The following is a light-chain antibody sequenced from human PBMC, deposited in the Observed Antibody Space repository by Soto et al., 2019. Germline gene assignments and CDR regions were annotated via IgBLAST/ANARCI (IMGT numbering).Light chain of an antibody. CDR1: STDVGRYNY. V-gene: IGLV2-14*01. J-gene: IGLJ1*01. CDR3: TSYTSDSTYV. Sequence: QSALTQPASVSGCPGRSITISCTGTSTDVGRYNYVSWYQQHPGKAPKLMVYDVSNRPSWVSNRFSGSKSGITASLTISGLQAEDEADYYCTSYTSDSTYVFGTGTKVTVL. CDR2: DVS.